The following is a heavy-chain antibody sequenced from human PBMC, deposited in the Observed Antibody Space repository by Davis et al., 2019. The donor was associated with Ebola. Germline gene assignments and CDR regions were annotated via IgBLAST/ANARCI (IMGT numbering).Heavy chain of an antibody. CDR1: GFTFSSYA. Sequence: GESLKISCAASGFTFSSYAMHWVRQAPGKGLEWVAVISYDGSNKYYADSVKGRFTISRDNSKNTLYLQMNSLRAEDTAVYYCARDYDSSGYYEAGYYFDYWGQGTLVTVSS. CDR2: ISYDGSNK. J-gene: IGHJ4*02. D-gene: IGHD3-22*01. V-gene: IGHV3-30-3*01. CDR3: ARDYDSSGYYEAGYYFDY.